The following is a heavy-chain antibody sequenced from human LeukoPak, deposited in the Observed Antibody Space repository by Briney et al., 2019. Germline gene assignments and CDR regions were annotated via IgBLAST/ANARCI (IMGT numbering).Heavy chain of an antibody. CDR3: AREDGYCSSTSCSNPYDAFDV. J-gene: IGHJ3*01. D-gene: IGHD2-2*03. Sequence: PGESLKISCKGSGYSFTSFWIGWVRQMPGKGLEWMGIVYPDDSDTRYSPSFQGQVTISADKSISTAYLQWSSLKASDTAMYYCAREDGYCSSTSCSNPYDAFDVWGQGTMVTVSS. V-gene: IGHV5-51*03. CDR1: GYSFTSFW. CDR2: VYPDDSDT.